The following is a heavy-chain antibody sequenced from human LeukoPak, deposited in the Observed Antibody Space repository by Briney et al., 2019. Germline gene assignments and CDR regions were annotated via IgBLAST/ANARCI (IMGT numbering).Heavy chain of an antibody. CDR2: ISSSGSTI. CDR3: ARDYYDSSGYDYYYGMDV. J-gene: IGHJ6*02. Sequence: TGGSLRLSCAASGFTFSDYYMSWIRQTPGKGLEGISYISSSGSTIYYADSVKGRFTISRDNAKKSLYLQMNSLRAEDTAVYYCARDYYDSSGYDYYYGMDVWGQGTTVTVSS. CDR1: GFTFSDYY. V-gene: IGHV3-11*01. D-gene: IGHD3-22*01.